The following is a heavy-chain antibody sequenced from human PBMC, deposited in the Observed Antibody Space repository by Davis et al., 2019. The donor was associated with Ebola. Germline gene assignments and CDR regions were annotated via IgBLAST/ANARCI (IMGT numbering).Heavy chain of an antibody. Sequence: AASVKVSCKASGGTFSSYAINWVRQATGQGLEWMGWMNPNSGNTDCTQKFQGRVTMTRNISIGTAYMELSSLRSEDTAVYYCARRVGSRSGFDSWGQGSLVTVSS. CDR3: ARRVGSRSGFDS. CDR1: GGTFSSYA. V-gene: IGHV1-8*02. J-gene: IGHJ4*02. D-gene: IGHD1-26*01. CDR2: MNPNSGNT.